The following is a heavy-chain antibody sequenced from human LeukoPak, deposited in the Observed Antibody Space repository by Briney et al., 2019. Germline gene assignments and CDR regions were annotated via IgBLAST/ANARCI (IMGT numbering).Heavy chain of an antibody. CDR2: IIPILGVA. CDR3: ARFKYGSGSSFDY. D-gene: IGHD3-10*01. J-gene: IGHJ4*02. Sequence: SVKVSCKASGGTFSSYAISWVRQAPGQGLEWMGRIIPILGVANYAQKFQGRVTITADKSTSTAYMELSSLRSEDTAVYYCARFKYGSGSSFDYWGQGTLVTVSS. V-gene: IGHV1-69*04. CDR1: GGTFSSYA.